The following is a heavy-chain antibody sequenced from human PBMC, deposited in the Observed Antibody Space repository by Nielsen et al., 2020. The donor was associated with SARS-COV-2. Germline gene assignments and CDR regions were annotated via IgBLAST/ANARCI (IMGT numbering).Heavy chain of an antibody. CDR2: ISGGSGNT. CDR3: VKWVQLDLGYYYHGMDV. CDR1: GFTFSNYA. D-gene: IGHD6-6*01. Sequence: GGSLRLSCAASGFTFSNYAMSWVRQAPGKGLEWVSTISGGSGNTYYADSVKGRFTISRDNSKKTLYLQMNSLRAEDTAAYYCVKWVQLDLGYYYHGMDVWGQGTTVTVSS. V-gene: IGHV3-23*01. J-gene: IGHJ6*02.